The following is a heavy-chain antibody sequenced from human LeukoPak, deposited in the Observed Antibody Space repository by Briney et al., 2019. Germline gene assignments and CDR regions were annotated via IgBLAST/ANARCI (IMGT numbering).Heavy chain of an antibody. CDR3: ARSIAARPYNY. CDR2: IYYSGST. CDR1: GGSISSSSYY. V-gene: IGHV4-39*01. Sequence: KPSETLSLTCTVSGGSISSSSYYWGWIRQPPGKGLEWTGSIYYSGSTYYNPSLKSRVTISVDTSKNQFSLKLSSVTAADTAVYYCARSIAARPYNYWGQGTLVTVSS. D-gene: IGHD6-6*01. J-gene: IGHJ4*02.